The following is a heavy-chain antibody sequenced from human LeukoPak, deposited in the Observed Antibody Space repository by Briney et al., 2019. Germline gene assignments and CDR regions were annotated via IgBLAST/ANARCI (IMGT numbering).Heavy chain of an antibody. CDR2: IYYSEST. D-gene: IGHD2-21*02. CDR1: GGSINSGDYF. CDR3: ARVHHERLRLDF. Sequence: SETLSLTCTVSGGSINSGDYFWSWIRQHPGKGLEWIGYIYYSESTHYNPSLKTRITISVDTSKNEFSLKLSSVTAADTAVYYCARVHHERLRLDFWGQGTTVTVSS. J-gene: IGHJ6*02. V-gene: IGHV4-31*03.